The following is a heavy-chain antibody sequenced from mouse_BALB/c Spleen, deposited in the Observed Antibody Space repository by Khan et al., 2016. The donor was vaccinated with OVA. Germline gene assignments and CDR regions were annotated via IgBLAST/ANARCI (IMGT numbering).Heavy chain of an antibody. J-gene: IGHJ3*01. Sequence: QVQLKESGSGLVQPSQSLYITCTVSGFSLTSYGVHWVRQSPGKGLEWLGVIWSGGCTAYNAAFISRLSISKDNFKSQAFFKMNSLQANDTARYCCARNYDYDEGLAYWGQGTLVTVSA. D-gene: IGHD2-4*01. V-gene: IGHV2-2*02. CDR2: IWSGGCT. CDR1: GFSLTSYG. CDR3: ARNYDYDEGLAY.